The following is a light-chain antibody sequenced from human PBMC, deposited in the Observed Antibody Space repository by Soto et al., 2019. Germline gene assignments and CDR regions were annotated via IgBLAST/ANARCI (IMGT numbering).Light chain of an antibody. CDR2: DAS. V-gene: IGKV3-11*01. CDR1: QSVSSY. J-gene: IGKJ5*01. Sequence: SPATLSLSPGERATLSCRASQSVSSYLAWYQKKTGQAPRLLIYDASNRATGIPARFSGSGSGTDFTLTISSLEPEDFAVYYCQQRSNWPITFGQGTRLEIK. CDR3: QQRSNWPIT.